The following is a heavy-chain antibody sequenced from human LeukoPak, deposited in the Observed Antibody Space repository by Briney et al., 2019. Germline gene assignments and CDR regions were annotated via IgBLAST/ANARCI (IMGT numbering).Heavy chain of an antibody. CDR3: ARERVVGATTSYDY. V-gene: IGHV1-69*05. CDR2: IIPIFGTA. CDR1: GGTFSSYA. J-gene: IGHJ4*02. D-gene: IGHD1-26*01. Sequence: SVKVSCKASGGTFSSYAIGWVRQAPGQGLEWMGRIIPIFGTANYAQKFQGRVTITTDESTSTAYMELSSLRSEDTAVYYCARERVVGATTSYDYWGQGTLVTVSS.